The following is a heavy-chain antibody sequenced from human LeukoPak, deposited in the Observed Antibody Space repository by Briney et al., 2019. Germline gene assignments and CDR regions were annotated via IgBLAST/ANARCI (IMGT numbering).Heavy chain of an antibody. CDR3: ANLVSSPGGQNGVDA. J-gene: IGHJ6*02. V-gene: IGHV3-9*01. CDR1: GFTFDDYA. D-gene: IGHD6-13*01. Sequence: GRSLRLSCAASGFTFDDYAIHWVRQAPGKGLEWVSGISWNSGSIGYADSVKGRFTISRDNAKNSLYLQMNSLRPEDTALYYCANLVSSPGGQNGVDAWGQGTTVIVSS. CDR2: ISWNSGSI.